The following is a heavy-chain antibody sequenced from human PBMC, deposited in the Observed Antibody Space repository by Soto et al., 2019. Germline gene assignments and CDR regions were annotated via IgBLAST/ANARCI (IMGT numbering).Heavy chain of an antibody. CDR2: TYYRSKWSN. Sequence: SHTLSLTCAISGYSVSSNSATWDLIRQSPSRGLEWLGRTYYRSKWSNDYAVSVKSRITITPDTSKNQFSLQLSSVTPEDTAVYFCAKLTGSGGKWGQGTLVTVSS. CDR1: GYSVSSNSAT. D-gene: IGHD3-9*01. CDR3: AKLTGSGGK. J-gene: IGHJ4*02. V-gene: IGHV6-1*01.